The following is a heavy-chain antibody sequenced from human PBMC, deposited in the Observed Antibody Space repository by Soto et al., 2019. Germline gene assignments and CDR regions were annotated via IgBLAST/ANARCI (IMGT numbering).Heavy chain of an antibody. Sequence: QVQLQESGPGLVKPSETLSLTCSVSGGSISGNYWGWIRQPPGKGLEWIGCIYYSGSTSYNPSLRSRLTMSVHTSKNQFPPKLTSVPAADTAVYYCSRYLGVSGGNDYWGQGTLVTVSS. J-gene: IGHJ4*02. CDR3: SRYLGVSGGNDY. D-gene: IGHD2-15*01. V-gene: IGHV4-59*08. CDR1: GGSISGNY. CDR2: IYYSGST.